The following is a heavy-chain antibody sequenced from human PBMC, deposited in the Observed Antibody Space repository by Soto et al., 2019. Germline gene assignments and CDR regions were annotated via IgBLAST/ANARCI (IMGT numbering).Heavy chain of an antibody. CDR1: GGSFSGYY. CDR3: ARPKQGSWSGGDFQH. J-gene: IGHJ1*01. V-gene: IGHV4-34*01. Sequence: QVQLQQWGAGLLKPSETLSLTCAVYGGSFSGYYWSWIRQPPGKGLEWIGEINHSGSTNYNPSLKSRVTISVDTSKNQFSLRLSSVTAADTAVYYCARPKQGSWSGGDFQHWGQGTLVTVSS. CDR2: INHSGST. D-gene: IGHD6-13*01.